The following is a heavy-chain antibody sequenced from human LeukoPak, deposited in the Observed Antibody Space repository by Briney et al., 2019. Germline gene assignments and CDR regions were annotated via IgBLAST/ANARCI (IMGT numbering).Heavy chain of an antibody. CDR3: ARDGTSTDDY. CDR2: ISGNNDNP. Sequence: ASVTVSCKTSGYTFSNFGISWVRQAPGQGLEWMGWISGNNDNPNYGQKFQGRFTVTTDSSTSTAYMELRNLRSDDTAVYYCARDGTSTDDYWGQGTLVTVSS. V-gene: IGHV1-18*01. CDR1: GYTFSNFG. J-gene: IGHJ4*02. D-gene: IGHD2-2*01.